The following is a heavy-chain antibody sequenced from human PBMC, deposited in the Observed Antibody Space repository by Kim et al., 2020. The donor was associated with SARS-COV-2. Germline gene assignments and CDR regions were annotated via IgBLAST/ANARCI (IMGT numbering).Heavy chain of an antibody. CDR3: ARDPLTSRSYYYGMDV. D-gene: IGHD2-2*01. V-gene: IGHV4-39*07. CDR1: GGSISSSSYY. Sequence: SETLSLTCTVSGGSISSSSYYWDWIRQPPGKGLEWIGSIYYSGSTYYSPSLKSRVTISVDTSKNQFSLKLSSVTAADTAVYYCARDPLTSRSYYYGMDVWGQWTTVTVSS. CDR2: IYYSGST. J-gene: IGHJ6*02.